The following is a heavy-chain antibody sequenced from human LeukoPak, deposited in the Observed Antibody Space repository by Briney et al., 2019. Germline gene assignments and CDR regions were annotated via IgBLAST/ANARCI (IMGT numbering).Heavy chain of an antibody. CDR3: ARGRRREYCSSTSCQNWFDP. D-gene: IGHD2-2*01. J-gene: IGHJ5*02. CDR2: INHSGST. V-gene: IGHV4-34*01. CDR1: GGSFSGYY. Sequence: SETLSLTCAVYGGSFSGYYWSWIRQPPGRGLEWIGEINHSGSTNYNPSLKSRVTISVDTSKNQFSLKLSSVTAADTAVYYCARGRRREYCSSTSCQNWFDPWGQGTLVTVPS.